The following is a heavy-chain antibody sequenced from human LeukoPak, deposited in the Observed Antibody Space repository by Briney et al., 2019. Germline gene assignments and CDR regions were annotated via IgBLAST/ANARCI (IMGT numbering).Heavy chain of an antibody. Sequence: PGGSLRLSCAASGFSFSSYSMNWVRQAPGKGLEWVANINQDESEKYYVDSVKGRFTISRDNAKSSLYLQMNSLRVEDMAVYYCARDPVYYDSGNNRGSLDYWGQGTLVTVSS. CDR2: INQDESEK. V-gene: IGHV3-7*01. CDR3: ARDPVYYDSGNNRGSLDY. J-gene: IGHJ4*02. CDR1: GFSFSSYS. D-gene: IGHD3-10*01.